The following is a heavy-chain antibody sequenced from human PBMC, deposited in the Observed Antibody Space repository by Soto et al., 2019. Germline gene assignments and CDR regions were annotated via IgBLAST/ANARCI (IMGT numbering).Heavy chain of an antibody. Sequence: SESLSLTGAVARRSSISSYWSWIRQPPGKGLEWIGYIYYSGSTNYNPSLKSRVTISLDTSKNQFSLKLSSVTAADTAVYYCARRYGDYFDYWGQGTLVTVS. CDR3: ARRYGDYFDY. CDR2: IYYSGST. D-gene: IGHD4-17*01. V-gene: IGHV4-59*08. J-gene: IGHJ4*02. CDR1: RRSSISSY.